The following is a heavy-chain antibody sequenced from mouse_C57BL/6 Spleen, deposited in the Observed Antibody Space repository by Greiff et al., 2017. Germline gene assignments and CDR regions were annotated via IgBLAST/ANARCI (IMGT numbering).Heavy chain of an antibody. J-gene: IGHJ2*01. D-gene: IGHD1-1*01. CDR2: IYPSDSET. V-gene: IGHV1-61*01. CDR3: ARHYDGSSLFDY. Sequence: QVQLQQSGAELVRPGSSVKLSCKASGYTFTSYWMDWVKQRPGQGLEWIGNIYPSDSETNYNQKFKDKATLTVDKSSSTAYMQLSSLTSEDSAVYYCARHYDGSSLFDYWGQGTTLTVSS. CDR1: GYTFTSYW.